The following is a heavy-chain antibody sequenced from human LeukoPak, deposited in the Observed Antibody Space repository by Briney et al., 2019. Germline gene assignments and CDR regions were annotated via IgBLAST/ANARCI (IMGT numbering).Heavy chain of an antibody. CDR3: AREVRSSSWYYFDY. V-gene: IGHV3-66*01. J-gene: IGHJ4*02. CDR1: GFTVSSNY. D-gene: IGHD6-13*01. CDR2: IYSGGST. Sequence: GGSLRLSCAASGFTVSSNYMSWVRQAPGKGLEWVSVIYSGGSTYYADSVKGRFTISRDNSKNTLYLQMSSLRAEDTAVYYCAREVRSSSWYYFDYWGQGTLVTVSS.